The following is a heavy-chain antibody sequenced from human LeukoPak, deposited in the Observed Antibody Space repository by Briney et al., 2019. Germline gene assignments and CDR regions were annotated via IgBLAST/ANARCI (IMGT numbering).Heavy chain of an antibody. CDR1: GGTFSSYA. CDR2: ISAYNGNT. J-gene: IGHJ4*02. CDR3: ARDIGWAFSGSYFDY. D-gene: IGHD1-26*01. Sequence: ASVKVSCKASGGTFSSYAISWVRQAPGQGLEWMGWISAYNGNTNYAQKLQGRVTMTTDTSTSTAYMELRSLRSDDTAVYYRARDIGWAFSGSYFDYWGQGTLVTVSS. V-gene: IGHV1-18*01.